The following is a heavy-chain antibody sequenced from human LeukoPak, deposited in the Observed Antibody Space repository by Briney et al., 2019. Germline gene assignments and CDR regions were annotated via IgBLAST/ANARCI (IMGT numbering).Heavy chain of an antibody. V-gene: IGHV3-23*01. CDR1: GFTFSSYA. D-gene: IGHD3-22*01. CDR3: AKDRAKAVIGIVVAITTVGESY. J-gene: IGHJ4*02. CDR2: ISGSGGST. Sequence: PGGSLRLTCAAPGFTFSSYAMSWVRQAPGKGLEWVSAISGSGGSTYYADSVKGRFTISRDNSKNTLYLQMNSLRAEDTAVYYCAKDRAKAVIGIVVAITTVGESYWGQGTLVTVSS.